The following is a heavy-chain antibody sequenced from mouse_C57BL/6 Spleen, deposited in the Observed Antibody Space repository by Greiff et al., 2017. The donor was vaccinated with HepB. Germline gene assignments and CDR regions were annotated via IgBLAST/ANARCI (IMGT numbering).Heavy chain of an antibody. D-gene: IGHD1-1*01. CDR1: GYTFTSYD. CDR3: AREDYGSSSDYFDY. CDR2: IYPRDGST. V-gene: IGHV1-85*01. J-gene: IGHJ2*01. Sequence: QVQLKESGPELVKPGASVKLSCKASGYTFTSYDINWVKQRPGQGLEWIGWIYPRDGSTKYNEKFKGKATLTVDTSSSTAYMELHSLTSEDSAVYFCAREDYGSSSDYFDYWGQGTTLTVSS.